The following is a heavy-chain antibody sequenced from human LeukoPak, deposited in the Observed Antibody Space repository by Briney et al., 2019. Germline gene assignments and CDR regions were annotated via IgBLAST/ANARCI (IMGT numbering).Heavy chain of an antibody. CDR1: TFVFSVSS. V-gene: IGHV3-21*01. J-gene: IGHJ4*02. D-gene: IGHD2-21*01. CDR3: ADSEFDIPASFDL. CDR2: ISRGGNAK. Sequence: GGSLRLSCAASTFVFSVSSMNWVRQASGEGLEWVSSISRGGNAKHYADLVKGRFTISRDNAKNSLYLQMDSLRVEDTAVFCAADSEFDIPASFDLWGQGTLVTVSS.